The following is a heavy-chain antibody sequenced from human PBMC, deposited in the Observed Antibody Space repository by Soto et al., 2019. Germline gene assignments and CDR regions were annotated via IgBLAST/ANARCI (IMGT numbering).Heavy chain of an antibody. V-gene: IGHV1-18*01. CDR2: ISAYNGNT. J-gene: IGHJ5*02. D-gene: IGHD2-21*01. Sequence: QVQLVQSGAEVKKPGASVKVSCKASGYTFTSYGISWVRQAPGQGLEWMGWISAYNGNTNYAQKLQGRVTMTTDTSTSTAYMELRSLRSDDTAVYYCARDHSAAPARIVNWFDPWGQGTLVTVSS. CDR1: GYTFTSYG. CDR3: ARDHSAAPARIVNWFDP.